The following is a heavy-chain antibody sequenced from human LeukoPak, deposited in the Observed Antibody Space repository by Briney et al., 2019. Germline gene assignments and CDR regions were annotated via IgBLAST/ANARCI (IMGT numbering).Heavy chain of an antibody. CDR1: GGSFSGYY. Sequence: SETLSLTCAVYGGSFSGYYWSWIRQPPGKGLEWIGEINHSGSTNYNPSLKSRVTISVDTSKNQFSLKLSSVTAADTAVYYCARSHCSSTSCYELNYAFDIWGQGTLVTVSS. CDR2: INHSGST. J-gene: IGHJ3*02. CDR3: ARSHCSSTSCYELNYAFDI. D-gene: IGHD2-2*01. V-gene: IGHV4-34*01.